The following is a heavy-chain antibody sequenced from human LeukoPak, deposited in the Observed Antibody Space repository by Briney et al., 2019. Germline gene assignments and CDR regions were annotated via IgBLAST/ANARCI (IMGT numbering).Heavy chain of an antibody. CDR2: IYDSVAT. J-gene: IGHJ4*02. D-gene: IGHD3-10*01. V-gene: IGHV4-59*01. Sequence: SETLSLTCTVSGGSIRNYYWTWIRQPPGKGLEGFGPIYDSVATKYNPSLQTRITISGDTSKNQFSLMLSSVTAADTAVYYCARFGITVVRGGEYYFDYWGQGTLVTVSS. CDR3: ARFGITVVRGGEYYFDY. CDR1: GGSIRNYY.